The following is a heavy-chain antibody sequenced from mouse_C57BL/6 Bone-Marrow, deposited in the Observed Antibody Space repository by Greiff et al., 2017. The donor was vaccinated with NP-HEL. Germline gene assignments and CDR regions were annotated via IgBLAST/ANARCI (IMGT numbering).Heavy chain of an antibody. J-gene: IGHJ3*01. CDR3: AREGPRIAY. CDR2: ISYDGSN. D-gene: IGHD3-1*01. V-gene: IGHV3-6*01. CDR1: GYSITSGYY. Sequence: EVQRVESGPGLVKPSQSLSLTCSVTGYSITSGYYWNWIRQFPGNKLEWMGYISYDGSNNYNPSLKNRISITRDTSKNQFFLKLNSVTTEDTATYYCAREGPRIAYWGQGTLVTVSA.